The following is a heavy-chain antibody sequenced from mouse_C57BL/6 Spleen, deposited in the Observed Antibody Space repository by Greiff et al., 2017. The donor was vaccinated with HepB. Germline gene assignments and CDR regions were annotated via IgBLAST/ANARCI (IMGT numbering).Heavy chain of an antibody. D-gene: IGHD1-1*01. V-gene: IGHV5-4*01. J-gene: IGHJ2*01. CDR2: ISDGGSYT. Sequence: EVQGVESGGGLVKPGGSLKLSCAASGFTFSSYAMSWVRQTPGKRLEWVATISDGGSYTYYPDNVKGRFTISRDNAKNNLYLQMSHLKSEDTAIYYCARDLYYGSSYFDYWGQGTTLTVSS. CDR1: GFTFSSYA. CDR3: ARDLYYGSSYFDY.